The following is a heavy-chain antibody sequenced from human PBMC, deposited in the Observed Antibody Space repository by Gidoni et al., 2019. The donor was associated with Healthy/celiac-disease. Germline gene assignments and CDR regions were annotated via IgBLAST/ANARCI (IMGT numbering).Heavy chain of an antibody. D-gene: IGHD3-9*01. Sequence: VQLVESGVGVVQPGRSLRLSCAASGFPFSIYVMPWVRQAPGKGMEWVAVISYDGSNKYYADYVKGRLTIYRDNSKNTMYQQRNSLRAEDTAVYYWAKAGSNRYYDILTGYSTPDVWGKGTTVTVSS. J-gene: IGHJ6*04. CDR1: GFPFSIYV. CDR3: AKAGSNRYYDILTGYSTPDV. V-gene: IGHV3-30*18. CDR2: ISYDGSNK.